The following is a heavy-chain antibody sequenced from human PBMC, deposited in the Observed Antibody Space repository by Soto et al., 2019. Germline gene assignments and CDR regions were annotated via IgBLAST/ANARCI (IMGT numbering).Heavy chain of an antibody. J-gene: IGHJ4*02. CDR3: AGGPTWYYYAA. D-gene: IGHD3-10*01. CDR1: GGSISSYY. Sequence: QVQLQESGPGLVKPSETLSLTCTVSGGSISSYYWSWIRQPPGKGLEWIGYIYYSGSTNYNPSLKKRVTLSVDTSENQFSLQLSSVTAADTAVYYCAGGPTWYYYAAGGQGTLVTVSS. CDR2: IYYSGST. V-gene: IGHV4-59*01.